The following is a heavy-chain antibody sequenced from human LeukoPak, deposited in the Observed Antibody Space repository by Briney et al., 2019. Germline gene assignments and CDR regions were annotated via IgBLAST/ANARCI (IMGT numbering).Heavy chain of an antibody. V-gene: IGHV4-39*01. CDR2: IYSSGSA. CDR1: GGSINSNNYY. D-gene: IGHD3-3*01. J-gene: IGHJ4*02. Sequence: SETLSLTCTVSGGSINSNNYYWGWIRQPPGKGLEWIGSIYSSGSAYYNPSLKSRVIISVDTSKNQFSLRLSSVTAADTAVYYCQSRYLEWLLEYWGQGTLVTVSS. CDR3: QSRYLEWLLEY.